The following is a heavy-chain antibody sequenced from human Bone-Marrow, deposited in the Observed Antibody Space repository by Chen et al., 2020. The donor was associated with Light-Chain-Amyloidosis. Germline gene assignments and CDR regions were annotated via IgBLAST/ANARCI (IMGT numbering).Heavy chain of an antibody. CDR3: AKDMTGQLPRSHGMAV. J-gene: IGHJ6*01. D-gene: IGHD2-2*01. CDR1: GFKFGDYA. CDR2: ISWNSGRV. Sequence: EVQVMESGGGLVEPGGSLRLSCAASGFKFGDYAMHWVRQVQGKGLEWGSIISWNSGRVGYAVSVKGRFTISRDNSGNSLYLEMKNLRPEDTALYYCAKDMTGQLPRSHGMAVWGRGTMVTVSS. V-gene: IGHV3-9*01.